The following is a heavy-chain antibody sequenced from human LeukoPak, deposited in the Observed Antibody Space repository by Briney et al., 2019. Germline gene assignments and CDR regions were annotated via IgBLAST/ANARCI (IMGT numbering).Heavy chain of an antibody. CDR3: VRSRGDSIGWSYYFEY. D-gene: IGHD6-19*01. CDR1: GVTFSSYT. Sequence: GGSLRLSCLASGVTFSSYTMNWVRQAPGKGLEWVSTIRGSGDSTYYPDSVKGRFTVSRDNSKDTLYLQINSLRAEDTAVYYCVRSRGDSIGWSYYFEYWGQGTLVTVSS. J-gene: IGHJ4*02. V-gene: IGHV3-23*01. CDR2: IRGSGDST.